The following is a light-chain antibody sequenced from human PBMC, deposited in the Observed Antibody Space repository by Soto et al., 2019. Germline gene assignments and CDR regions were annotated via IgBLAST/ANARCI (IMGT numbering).Light chain of an antibody. CDR2: VNN. J-gene: IGLJ2*01. CDR3: QSCDSSLSVV. Sequence: QSVLTQPPSVSGAPGQWVTTSCTGSSSNIGAGYDVHWYQQLPGTAPKLIIYVNNKRPSGVPDRFSGSKSGTSASLTVTGLQADDEADYYCQSCDSSLSVVFGGGTKLTVL. CDR1: SSNIGAGYD. V-gene: IGLV1-40*01.